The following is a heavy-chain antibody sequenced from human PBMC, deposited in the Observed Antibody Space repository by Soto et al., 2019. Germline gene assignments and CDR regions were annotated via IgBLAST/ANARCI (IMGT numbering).Heavy chain of an antibody. V-gene: IGHV1-69*01. Sequence: QVQLVQSGAEVKKPGSSVKVSCRASGGHFDRFALSWLRQAHGQGLEWMGGIIPFLSATTYAHKFQGRVTITADESASTLYLALRSLTSDDTAVYYCARGEDAHGDFGSMDVWGQGTSVTVSS. CDR2: IIPFLSAT. J-gene: IGHJ6*02. D-gene: IGHD4-17*01. CDR3: ARGEDAHGDFGSMDV. CDR1: GGHFDRFA.